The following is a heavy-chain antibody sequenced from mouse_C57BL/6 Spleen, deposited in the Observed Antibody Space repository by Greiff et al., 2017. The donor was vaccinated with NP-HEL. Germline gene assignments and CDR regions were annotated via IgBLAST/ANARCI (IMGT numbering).Heavy chain of an antibody. CDR1: GYTFTNYW. J-gene: IGHJ2*01. CDR3: ARRGATIVKGYFDY. V-gene: IGHV1-63*01. CDR2: IYPGGGYT. D-gene: IGHD2-5*01. Sequence: VKLQQSGAELVRPGTSVKMSCKASGYTFTNYWIGWAKQRPGHGLEWIGDIYPGGGYTNYNEKFKGKATLTADKSSSTAYMQFSSLTSEDSAIYYCARRGATIVKGYFDYWGQGTTLTVSS.